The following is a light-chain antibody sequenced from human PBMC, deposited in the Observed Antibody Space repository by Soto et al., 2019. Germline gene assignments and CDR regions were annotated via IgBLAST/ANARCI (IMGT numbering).Light chain of an antibody. CDR2: KAS. J-gene: IGKJ1*01. V-gene: IGKV1-5*03. CDR3: QQYDNYWT. CDR1: QSISNW. Sequence: DIQMTQSPSTLSASVGDRVTITCRASQSISNWLAWYQQKPGKAPKLLIYKASSLESGVPSRFSGSGSGTEFTLTISSLQPDDFATYYCQQYDNYWTVGQGTKVEIK.